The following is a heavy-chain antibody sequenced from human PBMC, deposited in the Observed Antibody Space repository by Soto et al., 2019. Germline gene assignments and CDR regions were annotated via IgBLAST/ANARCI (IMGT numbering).Heavy chain of an antibody. D-gene: IGHD3-9*01. V-gene: IGHV1-69*06. J-gene: IGHJ4*02. Sequence: QVQLVQSGAEVKKPGSSVKVSCKASGGTFSSDGISWVRQAPGQGLEWMGGIIPIFDTVKYAQKFQGRVTITADKSTSTAYMEVSSLRSEDTAVYYCARTFDTITYYFDYWGQGTQVTVTS. CDR1: GGTFSSDG. CDR3: ARTFDTITYYFDY. CDR2: IIPIFDTV.